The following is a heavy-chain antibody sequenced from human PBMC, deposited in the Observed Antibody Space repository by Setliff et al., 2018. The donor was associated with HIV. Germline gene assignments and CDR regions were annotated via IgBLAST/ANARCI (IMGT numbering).Heavy chain of an antibody. CDR2: ISGFNAKT. CDR1: GYNFNTYG. J-gene: IGHJ4*03. Sequence: VKVSFKASGYNFNTYGVSWVRQAPGQGPEWMGWISGFNAKTLYAPKFQDRVTLTTDTSTTTAHMELRSLRIDDTAIYYCARANSLLQYNEGWSPENPFNIWGQGTLVTVSS. CDR3: ARANSLLQYNEGWSPENPFNI. V-gene: IGHV1-18*01. D-gene: IGHD1-20*01.